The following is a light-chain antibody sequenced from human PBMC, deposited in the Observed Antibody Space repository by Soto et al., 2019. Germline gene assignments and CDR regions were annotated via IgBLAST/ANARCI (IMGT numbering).Light chain of an antibody. CDR2: WAS. Sequence: DIVMTQSPDSLAVSLGERATINCKSSQSVLYSSNNKNYLAWYQQKPGQPPKLLIYWASTRESGVPDRFSGSEPRTDFTLTIRSLQADDVAVYYCQQDSSTPYTFGQGTKLELK. J-gene: IGKJ2*01. CDR3: QQDSSTPYT. CDR1: QSVLYSSNNKNY. V-gene: IGKV4-1*01.